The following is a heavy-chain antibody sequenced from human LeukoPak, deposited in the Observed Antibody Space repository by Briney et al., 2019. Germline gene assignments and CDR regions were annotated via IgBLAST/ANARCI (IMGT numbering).Heavy chain of an antibody. Sequence: GASVKVSCKVSGYTLTELSMHWVRQAPGKGLEWMGGFDPEDGETIYAQKFQGRVTMTEDTSTDTAYMELSSLRSEDTVVYYCATDLHSSGYYYFDYWGQGTLVTVSS. CDR3: ATDLHSSGYYYFDY. CDR2: FDPEDGET. V-gene: IGHV1-24*01. J-gene: IGHJ4*02. D-gene: IGHD3-22*01. CDR1: GYTLTELS.